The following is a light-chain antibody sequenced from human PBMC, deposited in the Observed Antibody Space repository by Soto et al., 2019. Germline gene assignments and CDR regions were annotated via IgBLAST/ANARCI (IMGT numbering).Light chain of an antibody. CDR2: GNI. J-gene: IGLJ2*01. CDR3: QSYDSSLSGDVV. V-gene: IGLV1-40*01. CDR1: SSNIGAGYD. Sequence: QAVVTQPPSVSGAPGQRVTISCTGSSSNIGAGYDVHWYQQLPGTAPKLLIYGNINRPSGVPDRFSGSKSATSASLAITGLQAEDEADYYCQSYDSSLSGDVVFGGGTKLTVL.